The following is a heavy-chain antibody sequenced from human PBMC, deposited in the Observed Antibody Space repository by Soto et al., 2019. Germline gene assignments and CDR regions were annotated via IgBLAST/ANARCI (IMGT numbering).Heavy chain of an antibody. CDR1: GFTFSSYA. Sequence: QVQLVESGGGVVQPGRSLRLSCAASGFTFSSYAMHWVRQAPGKGLEWVAVISYDGSNKYYADSVKGRFTISRDNSKNTLYLQMNSLRAEDTAVYYCASVHYYDRQDVFDYWGQGTLVTVA. CDR3: ASVHYYDRQDVFDY. V-gene: IGHV3-30-3*01. J-gene: IGHJ4*02. CDR2: ISYDGSNK. D-gene: IGHD3-22*01.